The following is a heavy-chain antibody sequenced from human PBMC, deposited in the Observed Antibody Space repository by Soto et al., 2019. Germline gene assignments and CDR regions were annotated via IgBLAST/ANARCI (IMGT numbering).Heavy chain of an antibody. V-gene: IGHV3-15*07. J-gene: IGHJ4*02. CDR1: GFTFTNAW. Sequence: GGSLRLSCVASGFTFTNAWMNWVRQAPGKGLEWVGRIKSRSSRGTTDYAAPVKGRFTVSRDDSKNTVYLQMNSLRIEDTAVYYCATDLCSFGKPNFDKWGPGTLDTVSS. CDR2: IKSRSSRGTT. CDR3: ATDLCSFGKPNFDK. D-gene: IGHD3-3*02.